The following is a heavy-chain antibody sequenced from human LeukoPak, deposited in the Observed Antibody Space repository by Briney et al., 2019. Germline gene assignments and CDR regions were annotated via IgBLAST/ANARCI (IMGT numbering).Heavy chain of an antibody. Sequence: PSETLSLTCSVSGDSINSSDYYWGWIRQPPGKGLEWIGSIYYLGSTFYNPSLKSRVTISVDTSKNQFSLKLSSVTAADTAVYYCARHFSGTIFGFGNWFDPWGQGTLVTVSS. CDR2: IYYLGST. J-gene: IGHJ5*02. CDR1: GDSINSSDYY. D-gene: IGHD3-3*01. CDR3: ARHFSGTIFGFGNWFDP. V-gene: IGHV4-39*01.